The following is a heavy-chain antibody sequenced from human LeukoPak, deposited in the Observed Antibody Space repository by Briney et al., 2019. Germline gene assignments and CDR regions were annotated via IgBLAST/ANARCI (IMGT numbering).Heavy chain of an antibody. Sequence: KPSETLSLTCAVYGGSFSGYYWSWIRQPPGKGLEWIGEINHSGSTNYNPSLKSRVTISVDTSKNQFSLKLSSVTAADTAVYYCARQGRPERRRGYYYYYMDVWGKGTTVTVSS. V-gene: IGHV4-34*01. CDR3: ARQGRPERRRGYYYYYMDV. CDR1: GGSFSGYY. J-gene: IGHJ6*03. D-gene: IGHD1-1*01. CDR2: INHSGST.